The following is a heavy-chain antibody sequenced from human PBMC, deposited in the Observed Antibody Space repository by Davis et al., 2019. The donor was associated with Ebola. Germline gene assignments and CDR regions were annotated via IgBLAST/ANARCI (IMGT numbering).Heavy chain of an antibody. Sequence: GESLKISCAASGFTFSGSAMHWVRQASGKGLEWVGRIRSKANNYATAYGASVKGRFTISRDDSKNTAYLQMNSLKTEDTAVYYCSLSYCGGDCSDYWGQGTLVTVSS. CDR1: GFTFSGSA. CDR2: IRSKANNYAT. J-gene: IGHJ4*02. V-gene: IGHV3-73*01. D-gene: IGHD2-21*01. CDR3: SLSYCGGDCSDY.